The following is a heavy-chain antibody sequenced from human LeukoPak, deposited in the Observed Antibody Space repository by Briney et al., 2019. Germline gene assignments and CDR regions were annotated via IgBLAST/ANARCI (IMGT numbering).Heavy chain of an antibody. CDR2: ISYDGSNK. J-gene: IGHJ4*02. D-gene: IGHD1-26*01. CDR3: ARDSGSYFSH. V-gene: IGHV3-30-3*01. Sequence: PGGSLRLSCAASGFTFSSYAMHWVRQAPGKGLEWVAVISYDGSNKYYADSVKGRFTISRDNSKNTLYLQMNSLRAEDTAVYYCARDSGSYFSHWGQGTLVTVSS. CDR1: GFTFSSYA.